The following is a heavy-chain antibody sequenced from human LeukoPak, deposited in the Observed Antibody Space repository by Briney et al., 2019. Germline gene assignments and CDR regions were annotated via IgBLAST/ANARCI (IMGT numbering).Heavy chain of an antibody. J-gene: IGHJ5*02. CDR2: IYTSGST. CDR1: GNSISSGDNY. CDR3: ARGGELLWFGELLNWFDP. V-gene: IGHV4-61*02. D-gene: IGHD3-10*01. Sequence: SETLSLTCTVSGNSISSGDNYWSWIRQPAGKGLEWIGRIYTSGSTNYNPSLKSRITISGDTSKNQFSLRLSSVTAADTAVYYCARGGELLWFGELLNWFDPWGQGTLVTVSS.